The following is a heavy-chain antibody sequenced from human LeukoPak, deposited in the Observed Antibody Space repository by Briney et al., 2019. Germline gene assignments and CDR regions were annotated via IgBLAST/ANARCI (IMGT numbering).Heavy chain of an antibody. CDR3: SCSGGPEPFDY. D-gene: IGHD2-15*01. V-gene: IGHV1-69*13. Sequence: GASVTVSCKASGGTFISYAISWVRQAPGQGLEWMGGIIPIFGTANYAQKFQGRVTITSDESASTAYMELSSLRSEDTAVYYCSCSGGPEPFDYWGQGTLVTVSS. CDR2: IIPIFGTA. CDR1: GGTFISYA. J-gene: IGHJ4*02.